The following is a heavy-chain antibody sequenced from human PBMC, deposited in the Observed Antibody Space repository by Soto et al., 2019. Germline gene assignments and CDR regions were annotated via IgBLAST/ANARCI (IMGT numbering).Heavy chain of an antibody. V-gene: IGHV6-1*01. CDR2: TYYRSKWYN. CDR3: AREGLLSIYSAYSWFDP. J-gene: IGHJ5*02. Sequence: SQTLSLTCAISGDSVSSDRAAWNWIRQSPSRGLEWLGRTYYRSKWYNDYAVSVKSRITISADTSNNQFSLRLNSVTPEDTAVYYCAREGLLSIYSAYSWFDPWGQGTLVTVYS. D-gene: IGHD3-3*01. CDR1: GDSVSSDRAA.